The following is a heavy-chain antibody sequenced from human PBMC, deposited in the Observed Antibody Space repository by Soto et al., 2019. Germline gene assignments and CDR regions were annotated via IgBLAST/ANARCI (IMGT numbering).Heavy chain of an antibody. D-gene: IGHD6-13*01. CDR1: GGSISSSNW. CDR2: IYHSGST. CDR3: ARDLGYTGIAAAGTSPDDY. Sequence: QVQLQESGPGLVKPSGTLSLTCAVSGGSISSSNWWSWVRQPPGKGLEWIGEIYHSGSTNYNPSLKSRVTISVDKSKNQFSLKLSSVTAADTAVYYCARDLGYTGIAAAGTSPDDYWGQGTLVTVSS. V-gene: IGHV4-4*02. J-gene: IGHJ4*02.